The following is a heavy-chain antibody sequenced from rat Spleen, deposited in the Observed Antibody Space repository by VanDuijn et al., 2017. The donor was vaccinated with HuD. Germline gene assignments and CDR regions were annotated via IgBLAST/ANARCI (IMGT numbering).Heavy chain of an antibody. CDR2: MWSGGST. CDR1: GFSLTSYN. CDR3: ARDLDGYFDY. V-gene: IGHV2-45*01. Sequence: QVQLKESGPGLVQPSQTLSLTCTVSGFSLTSYNVHWVRQPPGKGLEWMGVMWSGGSTDYNSALKSRLSNSMDTSKNQVFLKMNSLQSEDTTTYYCARDLDGYFDYGGQGVMVTVSS. J-gene: IGHJ2*01. D-gene: IGHD1-12*03.